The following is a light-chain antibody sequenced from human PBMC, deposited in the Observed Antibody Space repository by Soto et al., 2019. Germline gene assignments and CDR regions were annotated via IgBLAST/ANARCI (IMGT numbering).Light chain of an antibody. CDR2: DDS. J-gene: IGLJ3*02. V-gene: IGLV3-21*02. CDR3: QVWDSSSDHPWV. Sequence: SYELTQPPSVSVAPGQTARIPCGGNNSGSKSVHWYQQKPGQAPVLVVYDDSDRPSGIPERFSGSNSGNTATLTISRVEAGDEADYFCQVWDSSSDHPWVFGGGTKVTVL. CDR1: NSGSKS.